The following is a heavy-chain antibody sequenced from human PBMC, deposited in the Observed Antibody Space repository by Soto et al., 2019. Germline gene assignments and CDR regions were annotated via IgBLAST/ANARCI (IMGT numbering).Heavy chain of an antibody. CDR2: ITAVTGNT. V-gene: IGHV1-3*01. CDR3: ASPTYGAFDYGLDV. D-gene: IGHD3-10*01. CDR1: GYTFPRHS. J-gene: IGHJ6*02. Sequence: ASVKVSCKASGYTFPRHSIHGVGQARGQRLAWMGWITAVTGNTNYSLSCPPTVTFPRDTPASTAYMVLTSLRSEDTAVYYCASPTYGAFDYGLDVWGQGATVNVSS.